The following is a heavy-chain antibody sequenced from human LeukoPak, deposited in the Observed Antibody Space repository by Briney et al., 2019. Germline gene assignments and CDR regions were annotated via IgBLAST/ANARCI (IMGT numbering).Heavy chain of an antibody. CDR3: TGSAGLCGWYSCFFH. D-gene: IGHD6-6*01. V-gene: IGHV3-49*04. CDR1: GLIFADYY. CDR2: SKSKAKVAKT. J-gene: IGHJ4*02. Sequence: GWSLTLSCTASGLIFADYYISWVRQAGGKGLEWVAASKSKAKVAKTKHAASGKGRSTISRDDANSSAYLEMDNLKTEDPGMYYCTGSAGLCGWYSCFFHWGQGTQVTVST.